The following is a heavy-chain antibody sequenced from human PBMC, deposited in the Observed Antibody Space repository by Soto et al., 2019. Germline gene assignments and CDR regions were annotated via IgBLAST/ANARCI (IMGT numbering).Heavy chain of an antibody. D-gene: IGHD2-21*02. CDR3: ARGDRGAFDL. V-gene: IGHV3-21*01. J-gene: IGHJ3*01. CDR2: INSRSGFI. Sequence: GGSLRLSCAASGSTLSRYNMNWVRQAPGKGLEWVSSINSRSGFIYYADSVKGRFTISRDNAKNTLYLQMNSLRAEDTAVYYCARGDRGAFDLWGKGTMVTVSS. CDR1: GSTLSRYN.